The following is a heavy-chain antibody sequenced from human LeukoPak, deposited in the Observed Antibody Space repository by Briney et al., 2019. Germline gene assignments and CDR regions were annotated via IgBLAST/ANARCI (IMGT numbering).Heavy chain of an antibody. Sequence: GRSLRLSCAASGFTFSSYAMHWVRQAPGKGLEWVAVISYDGSNKYYADSVKGRFTISRDNSENTLYLQMNSLRAEDTAVYYCARGYYDFWSVYSDYYYYGMDVWGQGTTVTVSS. CDR3: ARGYYDFWSVYSDYYYYGMDV. CDR1: GFTFSSYA. V-gene: IGHV3-30-3*01. J-gene: IGHJ6*02. CDR2: ISYDGSNK. D-gene: IGHD3-3*01.